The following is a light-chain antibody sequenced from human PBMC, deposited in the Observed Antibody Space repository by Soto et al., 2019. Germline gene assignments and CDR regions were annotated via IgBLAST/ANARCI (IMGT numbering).Light chain of an antibody. CDR1: QSVSSN. Sequence: ELVMTQSPATLSVSPGERATLSCRASQSVSSNLAWHQQKPGQAPRILMYDASTRATGIPARFSGSGPGTEFTLTISSLQSEEFAVYYCQQYHNWPITVGQGTRLEIK. CDR2: DAS. V-gene: IGKV3-15*01. J-gene: IGKJ5*01. CDR3: QQYHNWPIT.